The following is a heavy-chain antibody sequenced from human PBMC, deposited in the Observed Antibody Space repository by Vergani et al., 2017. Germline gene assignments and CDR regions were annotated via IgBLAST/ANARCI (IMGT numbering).Heavy chain of an antibody. CDR3: ARDNGDGGMFDP. Sequence: EVQLVESGGGLVQPGGSLRLSCAASGFTFSSYWMSWVRQAPGKGLEWVSSISSSSSYIYYADSVKGRFTISRDNAKNSLYLQMNSLRAEDTAVYYCARDNGDGGMFDPWGQGTLVTVSS. D-gene: IGHD4-23*01. V-gene: IGHV3-21*01. CDR2: ISSSSSYI. CDR1: GFTFSSYW. J-gene: IGHJ5*02.